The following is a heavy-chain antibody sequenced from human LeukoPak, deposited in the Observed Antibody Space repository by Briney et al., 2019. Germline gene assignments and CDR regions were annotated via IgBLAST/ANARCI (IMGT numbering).Heavy chain of an antibody. D-gene: IGHD2-21*02. J-gene: IGHJ3*02. Sequence: GGSLRLSCAASGFTFSSYAMGWVRQAPGKGLEWVSAISGSGGSTYYADSVKGRFTISRDNSKNTLYLQMNSLRAEDTAVYYCAKHLAYCGGDCYFSLYAFDIWRQGTMVTVSS. CDR2: ISGSGGST. CDR1: GFTFSSYA. CDR3: AKHLAYCGGDCYFSLYAFDI. V-gene: IGHV3-23*01.